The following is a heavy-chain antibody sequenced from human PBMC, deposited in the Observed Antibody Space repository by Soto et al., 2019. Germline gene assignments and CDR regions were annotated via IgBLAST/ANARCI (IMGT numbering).Heavy chain of an antibody. V-gene: IGHV1-18*04. CDR3: ARDWGLWPLLVN. CDR1: RYTLTSYG. J-gene: IGHJ4*02. Sequence: AAVQVSCQASRYTLTSYGISWVRQAPGQGLEWMGWISAYNGNTNYAQKLQGRVTMTTDTSTSTAYMELRSLRSDGTAVYYCARDWGLWPLLVNWGQGTLVTVCS. CDR2: ISAYNGNT. D-gene: IGHD3-10*01.